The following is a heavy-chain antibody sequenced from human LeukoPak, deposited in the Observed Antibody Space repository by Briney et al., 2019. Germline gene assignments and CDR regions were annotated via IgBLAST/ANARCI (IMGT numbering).Heavy chain of an antibody. J-gene: IGHJ4*02. V-gene: IGHV1-69*13. CDR1: GGTFSSYA. D-gene: IGHD3-22*01. Sequence: SVTVSCKASGGTFSSYAISWVRQAPGQGLEWMGGIIPIFGTANYAQKFQGRVTITADESTSTAYMELSSLRSEDTAVYYCARSGNPYYYDSSGYFDYWGQGTLVTVSS. CDR3: ARSGNPYYYDSSGYFDY. CDR2: IIPIFGTA.